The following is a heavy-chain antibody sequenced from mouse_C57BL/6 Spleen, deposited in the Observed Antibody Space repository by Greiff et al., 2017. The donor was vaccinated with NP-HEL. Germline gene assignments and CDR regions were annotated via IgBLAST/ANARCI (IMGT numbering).Heavy chain of an antibody. CDR3: ASGSGDYVAWFAY. D-gene: IGHD2-13*01. CDR1: GFSLTSYA. V-gene: IGHV2-9-1*01. CDR2: IWTGGGT. J-gene: IGHJ3*01. Sequence: VHLVESGPGLVAPSQSLSITCTVSGFSLTSYAISWVRQPPGKGLEWLGVIWTGGGTNYNSALKSRLSISKDNSKSQVFLKMNSLRTDDTARYYCASGSGDYVAWFAYWGQGTLVTVSA.